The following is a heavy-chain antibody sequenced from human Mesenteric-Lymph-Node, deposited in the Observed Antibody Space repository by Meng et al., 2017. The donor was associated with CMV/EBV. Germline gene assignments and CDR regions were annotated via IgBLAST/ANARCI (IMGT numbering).Heavy chain of an antibody. CDR1: GGSFSGYY. Sequence: SETLSLTCAVYGGSFSGYYWSWIRQPPGKGLEWIGEINHSGSTNYNPSLKSRVTISVDTSKNQFSLKLSSVTAADTAVYYCVRVRTRYCSSTSCYQMHYYYYGMDVWGQGTTVTVSS. CDR2: INHSGST. V-gene: IGHV4-34*01. J-gene: IGHJ6*02. D-gene: IGHD2-2*01. CDR3: VRVRTRYCSSTSCYQMHYYYYGMDV.